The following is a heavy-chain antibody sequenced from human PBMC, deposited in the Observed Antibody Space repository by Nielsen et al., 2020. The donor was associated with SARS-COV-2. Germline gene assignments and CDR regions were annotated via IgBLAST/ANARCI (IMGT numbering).Heavy chain of an antibody. CDR1: GFTFSSYS. J-gene: IGHJ4*02. D-gene: IGHD2-2*01. Sequence: GESLKISCAASGFTFSSYSMNWVRQAPGKGLEWVSSISSSSSYIYYADSVKGRFTISRDNSKNTLYLQMNGLRAEDTAVYYCARDARYCSSTSCYWHYFDYWGQGTLVTVSS. V-gene: IGHV3-21*01. CDR2: ISSSSSYI. CDR3: ARDARYCSSTSCYWHYFDY.